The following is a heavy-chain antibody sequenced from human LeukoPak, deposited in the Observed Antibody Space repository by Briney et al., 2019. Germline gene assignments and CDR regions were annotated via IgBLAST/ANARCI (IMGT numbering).Heavy chain of an antibody. V-gene: IGHV3-74*01. D-gene: IGHD7-27*01. CDR2: INSDGSST. CDR3: ATRTGQLDY. Sequence: WMHWVXXAPGKGLVWVSRINSDGSSTIYADSVKGRFTISRDNAKNTLYLQMNSLRAEDTAVYYCATRTGQLDYWGQGTLVTVSS. J-gene: IGHJ4*02. CDR1: W.